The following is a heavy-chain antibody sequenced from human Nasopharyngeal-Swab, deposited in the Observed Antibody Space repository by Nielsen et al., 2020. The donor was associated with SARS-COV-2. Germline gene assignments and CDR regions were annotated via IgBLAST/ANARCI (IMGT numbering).Heavy chain of an antibody. CDR1: GYTFTDYY. J-gene: IGHJ6*02. D-gene: IGHD3-10*01. CDR2: IIPNSGAT. Sequence: ASVKASCKASGYTFTDYYVHWVRQAPGQGLEWMGRIIPNSGATEYARKFQYRVNLSRDASISTAYMDVSRLRSDDTAVYYCATTRPRYTDSGTLKPGFYYAMDVWGQGTTVTVSS. V-gene: IGHV1-2*06. CDR3: ATTRPRYTDSGTLKPGFYYAMDV.